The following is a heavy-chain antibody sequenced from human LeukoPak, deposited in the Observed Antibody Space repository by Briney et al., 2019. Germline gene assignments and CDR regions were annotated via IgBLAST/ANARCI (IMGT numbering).Heavy chain of an antibody. CDR1: GGSFSGYY. CDR2: INHSGST. CDR3: ARALPWRQLNDAFDI. J-gene: IGHJ3*02. D-gene: IGHD6-19*01. V-gene: IGHV4-34*01. Sequence: PSETLSLTCAVYGGSFSGYYWSWIRQPPGKGLEWIGEINHSGSTNYNPSLKSRVTISVDTSKNQFSLQLNSVTPEDTAVYYCARALPWRQLNDAFDIWGQGTMVTVSS.